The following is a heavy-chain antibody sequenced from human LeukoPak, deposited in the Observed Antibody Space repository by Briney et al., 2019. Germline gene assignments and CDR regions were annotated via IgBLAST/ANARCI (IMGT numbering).Heavy chain of an antibody. CDR2: IYTSGST. CDR1: GGSISSYY. Sequence: TSETLSLTCSVSGGSISSYYWSWIRQPPGKGLERIGYIYTSGSTNYNPSLKSRVTISVDTSKNQFSLKLSSVTAEDTAVYYCACSGIQWGDYNYMDVWGKGTTVTVSS. J-gene: IGHJ6*03. CDR3: ACSGIQWGDYNYMDV. D-gene: IGHD1-26*01. V-gene: IGHV4-4*09.